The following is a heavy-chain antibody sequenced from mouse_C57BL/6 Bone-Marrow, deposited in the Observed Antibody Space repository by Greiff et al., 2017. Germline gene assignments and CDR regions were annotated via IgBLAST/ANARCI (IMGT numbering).Heavy chain of an antibody. Sequence: EVMLVESGGGLVQSGRSLRLSCATSGFTFSDFYMEWVRQAPGKGLEWIAASRNKANDYTTEYSASVKGRFIGSRDTSQSILYLLMNALRAEDTAVYYCARDPITTVVGPYAMDYWGQGTSVTVSA. CDR1: GFTFSDFY. J-gene: IGHJ4*01. V-gene: IGHV7-1*01. CDR2: SRNKANDYTT. D-gene: IGHD1-1*01. CDR3: ARDPITTVVGPYAMDY.